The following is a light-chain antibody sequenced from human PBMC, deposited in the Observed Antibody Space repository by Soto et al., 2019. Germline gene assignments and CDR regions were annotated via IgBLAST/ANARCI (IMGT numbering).Light chain of an antibody. CDR1: QSLVHSDGNTY. CDR3: MQATHPYT. Sequence: DFVMTQTPLSSPVTLGQPASISCRSSQSLVHSDGNTYLSWLHQRPGQPPRLLIYMISIRFSGVPDRFSGSGAGTDVTLKISRVEAEDVGVYYCMQATHPYTFGQGTKLEIK. V-gene: IGKV2-24*01. CDR2: MIS. J-gene: IGKJ2*01.